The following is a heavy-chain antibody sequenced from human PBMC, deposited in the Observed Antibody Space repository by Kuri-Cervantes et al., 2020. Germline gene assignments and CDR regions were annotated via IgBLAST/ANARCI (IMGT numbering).Heavy chain of an antibody. CDR2: LSHDGSNK. CDR1: GFTFSSYI. D-gene: IGHD6-19*01. Sequence: GGSLRLSCAASGFTFSSYIVHWLRQSPGKGLEWVAALSHDGSNKVYADSVKGRFTISRDNAKDSMSLQMDSLRVEDTAVYYCARDGWKYFDLWGRGALVTVSS. J-gene: IGHJ2*01. V-gene: IGHV3-30-3*01. CDR3: ARDGWKYFDL.